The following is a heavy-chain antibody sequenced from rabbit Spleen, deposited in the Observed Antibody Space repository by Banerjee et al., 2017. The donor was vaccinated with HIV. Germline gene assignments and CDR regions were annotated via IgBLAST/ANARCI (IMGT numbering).Heavy chain of an antibody. V-gene: IGHV1S45*01. CDR3: ARDLVGVIGWNFYL. Sequence: QEQLEECGGGLVKPEGSLTLTCKASCFSFSDRDVMCWVRQAPGQGWVWIACINTATGKPVSATWEKGRFTISRTSSTTVTLRMTSLTAADRASYFCARDLVGVIGWNFYLWGPGTLVTVS. CDR2: INTATGKP. CDR1: CFSFSDRDV. J-gene: IGHJ4*01. D-gene: IGHD1-1*01.